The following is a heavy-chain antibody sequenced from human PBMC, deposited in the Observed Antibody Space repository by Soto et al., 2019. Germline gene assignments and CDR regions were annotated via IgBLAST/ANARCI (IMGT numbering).Heavy chain of an antibody. V-gene: IGHV3-53*01. CDR3: ARALPVAKGGFDP. Sequence: LRLSCAASGFTVSNTYMTWVRQPPGKGLECVSVIYAAGGTNYADSVKGRFIISRDNSKNTLYLQMNSLRAEDTAVYYCARALPVAKGGFDPWGQGTLVTVSS. CDR2: IYAAGGT. D-gene: IGHD2-2*01. J-gene: IGHJ5*02. CDR1: GFTVSNTY.